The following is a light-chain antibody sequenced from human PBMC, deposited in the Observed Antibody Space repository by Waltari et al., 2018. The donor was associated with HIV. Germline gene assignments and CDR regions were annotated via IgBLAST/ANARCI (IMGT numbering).Light chain of an antibody. V-gene: IGLV2-11*01. CDR2: DVS. CDR1: SSAVGGYNY. Sequence: QSALTQPRSVSGSPGPSVTISCTGTSSAVGGYNYVSWYQQHPGKAPKLMIYDVSKRPSGVPDRFSGSKSGNTASLTISGLQAEDEADYYCCSYAGSYTSWVFGGGTKLTVL. CDR3: CSYAGSYTSWV. J-gene: IGLJ3*02.